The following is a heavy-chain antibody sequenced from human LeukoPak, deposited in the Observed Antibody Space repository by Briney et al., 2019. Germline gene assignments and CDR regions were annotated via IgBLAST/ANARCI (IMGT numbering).Heavy chain of an antibody. CDR1: GFTFSSYA. D-gene: IGHD3-3*01. CDR2: ISGSGGST. J-gene: IGHJ4*02. V-gene: IGHV3-23*01. CDR3: AKDQRMGGYYDFWSGPHAFDY. Sequence: GGSLRLSCAASGFTFSSYAMSWVRQAPGKGLEWVSAISGSGGSTYYADSVKGRFTISRDNSKNTLYLQMSSLRAEDTAVYYCAKDQRMGGYYDFWSGPHAFDYWGQGTLVTVSS.